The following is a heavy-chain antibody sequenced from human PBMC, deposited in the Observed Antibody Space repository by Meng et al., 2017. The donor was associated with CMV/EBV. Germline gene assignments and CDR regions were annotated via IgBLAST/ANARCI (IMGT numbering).Heavy chain of an antibody. CDR1: GFTFSDYY. CDR3: ARDDRIAARPRFDY. Sequence: GGSLRLSCAASGFTFSDYYMSWIRQAPGKGLEWVSYISSSGSTIYYADSVKGRFTISRDNAKNSLYLQMNSLRAEDTAVYYCARDDRIAARPRFDYWGQGTLVTVSS. D-gene: IGHD6-6*01. J-gene: IGHJ4*02. V-gene: IGHV3-11*04. CDR2: ISSSGSTI.